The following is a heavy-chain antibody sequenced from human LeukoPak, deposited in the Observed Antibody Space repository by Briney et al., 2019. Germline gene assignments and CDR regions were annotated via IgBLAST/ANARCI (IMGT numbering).Heavy chain of an antibody. Sequence: SETLSLTCTVSGGSISSSSYYWGWIRQPPGKGLEWIGSIYYSGSTYYNPSLKSRVTISVDTSKNQFSLKLSSVTAADTAVYYCAREAPYSEGSRGFDPWGQGTLVTVSS. CDR2: IYYSGST. CDR3: AREAPYSEGSRGFDP. V-gene: IGHV4-39*02. J-gene: IGHJ5*02. CDR1: GGSISSSSYY. D-gene: IGHD3-10*01.